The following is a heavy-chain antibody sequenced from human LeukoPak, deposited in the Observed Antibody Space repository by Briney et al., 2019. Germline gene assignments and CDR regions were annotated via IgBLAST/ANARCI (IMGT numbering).Heavy chain of an antibody. CDR2: ISDSGGST. Sequence: GGSLRLSCAASGLTFSNYAMSWVRQAPGKGLESVAGISDSGGSTHYADSVKGRFTISRDNSKDTLYLQMNSLRAEDTAVYYCAKESCSSTSCYAPFDYWGQGTPVTVSS. CDR3: AKESCSSTSCYAPFDY. D-gene: IGHD2-2*01. CDR1: GLTFSNYA. V-gene: IGHV3-23*01. J-gene: IGHJ4*02.